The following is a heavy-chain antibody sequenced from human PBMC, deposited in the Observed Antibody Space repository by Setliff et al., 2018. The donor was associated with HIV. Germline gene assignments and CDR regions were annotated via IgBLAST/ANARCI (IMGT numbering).Heavy chain of an antibody. CDR2: ISGSGGST. CDR3: AKGRNYYGSGSYYNAFDY. J-gene: IGHJ4*02. V-gene: IGHV3-23*01. D-gene: IGHD3-10*01. CDR1: GFTFSSYA. Sequence: GESLRLSCAASGFTFSSYAMSWVRQAPGKGLEWVSAISGSGGSTYYADSVKGRFTISRDNSKNTLYLQMNSLRAEDTAVYYCAKGRNYYGSGSYYNAFDYWGQGTLVTVSS.